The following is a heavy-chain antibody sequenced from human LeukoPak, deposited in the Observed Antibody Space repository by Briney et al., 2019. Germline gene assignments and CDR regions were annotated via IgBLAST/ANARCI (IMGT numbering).Heavy chain of an antibody. CDR3: ARDTGTYYYGSGTHDAFDM. J-gene: IGHJ3*02. CDR1: GGSISSGSFL. D-gene: IGHD3-10*01. CDR2: MYYSGNT. V-gene: IGHV4-39*02. Sequence: SETLSLTCTVSGGSISSGSFLWGWIRQPPGKGLEWIGSMYYSGNTCYNPSLKTRVTISVDTSKNQFSLKLSSVTAADTAVYFCARDTGTYYYGSGTHDAFDMWGQGTLVTVSS.